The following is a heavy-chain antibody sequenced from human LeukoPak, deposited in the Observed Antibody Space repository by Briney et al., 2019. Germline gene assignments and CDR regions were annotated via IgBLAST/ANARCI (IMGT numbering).Heavy chain of an antibody. V-gene: IGHV3-21*01. CDR2: ISSSSSYI. J-gene: IGHJ4*02. CDR1: GFTFSSYS. D-gene: IGHD6-13*01. CDR3: ARDPLGKYWEQQLVTDGY. Sequence: NSGGSLRLSCAASGFTFSSYSMNWVRQAPGKGLEWVSSISSSSSYIYYADSVKGRFTISRDNAKNSLYLQMNSLRAEDTAVYYCARDPLGKYWEQQLVTDGYWGQGTLVTVSS.